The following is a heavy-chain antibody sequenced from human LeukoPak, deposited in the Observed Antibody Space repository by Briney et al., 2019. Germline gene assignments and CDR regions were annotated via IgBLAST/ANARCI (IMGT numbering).Heavy chain of an antibody. V-gene: IGHV1-46*01. J-gene: IGHJ4*02. D-gene: IGHD5-18*01. CDR2: ITPSGGST. Sequence: GASVKVSCKASGYTLTTHYIHWVRQAPGRGLEWMGVITPSGGSTTYAQKFQGRVTMTTDTSTSTAYMELRSLRSDDTAVYYCARVKVDTAMGELYYFDYWGQGTLVTVSS. CDR3: ARVKVDTAMGELYYFDY. CDR1: GYTLTTHY.